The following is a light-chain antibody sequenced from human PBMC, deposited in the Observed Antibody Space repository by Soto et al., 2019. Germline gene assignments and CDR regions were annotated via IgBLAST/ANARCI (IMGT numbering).Light chain of an antibody. V-gene: IGKV1-39*01. J-gene: IGKJ2*01. CDR3: QQTFSAPVT. CDR1: QSISSY. CDR2: AAS. Sequence: DIQMTQSPSSLSASVGERVTITCRASQSISSYLNWYQQKPGAAPKILIYAASTLQSGVPSRFSGRGSGPDFSLTISSLQPEDFATYYCQQTFSAPVTFGQGTRREIK.